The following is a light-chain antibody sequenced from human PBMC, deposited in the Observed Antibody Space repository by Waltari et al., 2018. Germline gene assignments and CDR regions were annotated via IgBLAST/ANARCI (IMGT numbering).Light chain of an antibody. CDR2: DVS. V-gene: IGLV2-11*01. CDR1: SSDIGGYNY. J-gene: IGLJ2*01. Sequence: QAALTQPPSVSGSPGQSVTISCTGTSSDIGGYNYVSWYQQYPGKAPKLMIYDVSKRPSGVSDRFSGSKSGDTASLTISGLQTEDEANYYCYSYTGSNTYIFGGGTRLTVL. CDR3: YSYTGSNTYI.